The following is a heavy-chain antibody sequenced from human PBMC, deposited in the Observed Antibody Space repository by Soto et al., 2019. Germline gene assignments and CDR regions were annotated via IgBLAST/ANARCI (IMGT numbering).Heavy chain of an antibody. D-gene: IGHD3-10*01. V-gene: IGHV5-51*01. Sequence: GXSLQISCKGSGYSFTSYWIGWVRQMPGKGMEWMGIIYPGDSDTRYSPSFQGQVTISADKSISTAYLQWSSLKASDTAMYYCAGGGVRGVITRTRDYDGMDVWGQGTTVTVS. CDR1: GYSFTSYW. CDR2: IYPGDSDT. J-gene: IGHJ6*02. CDR3: AGGGVRGVITRTRDYDGMDV.